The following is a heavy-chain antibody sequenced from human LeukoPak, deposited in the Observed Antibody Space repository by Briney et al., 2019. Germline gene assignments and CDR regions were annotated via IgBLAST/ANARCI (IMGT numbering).Heavy chain of an antibody. CDR2: IKPDGSEK. CDR3: ARVTLLETKGATFDY. Sequence: GGSLRLSCAASGFTFRNYRMSWVRQPPGKGLEWLANIKPDGSEKYYADSVKGRFTISRDNVKSALSLQMDSLRAEDTAVYYCARVTLLETKGATFDYWGQGILVTVSS. CDR1: GFTFRNYR. J-gene: IGHJ4*02. V-gene: IGHV3-7*01. D-gene: IGHD4-17*01.